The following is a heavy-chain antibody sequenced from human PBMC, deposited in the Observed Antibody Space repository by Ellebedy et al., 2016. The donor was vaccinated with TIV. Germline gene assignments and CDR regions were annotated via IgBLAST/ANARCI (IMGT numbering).Heavy chain of an antibody. J-gene: IGHJ4*02. CDR2: MAEYDGRT. V-gene: IGHV3-23*01. CDR3: TKRAENWGFFDY. CDR1: GFIFSNYV. D-gene: IGHD7-27*01. Sequence: PGGSLRLSCAASGFIFSNYVMAWVRQVPGKGLEWVSAMAEYDGRTFYADSVRGRFTISRDKSGNTLFLHMKSRRAEDTAIYYFTKRAENWGFFDYWGQGARVTVSS.